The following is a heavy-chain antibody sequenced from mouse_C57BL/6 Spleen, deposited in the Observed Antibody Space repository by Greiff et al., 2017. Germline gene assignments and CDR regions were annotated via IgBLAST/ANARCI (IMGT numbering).Heavy chain of an antibody. CDR1: GYSFTGYY. CDR2: INPSTGGT. Sequence: EVQLQQSGPELVKPGASVKISCKASGYSFTGYYMNWVKQSPEKSLEWIGEINPSTGGTTYNQKFKAKATLTVDKSSSTAYMQLKSLTSEDSAVYYCARPGRDYFDYWGQGTTLTVSS. CDR3: ARPGRDYFDY. J-gene: IGHJ2*01. V-gene: IGHV1-42*01.